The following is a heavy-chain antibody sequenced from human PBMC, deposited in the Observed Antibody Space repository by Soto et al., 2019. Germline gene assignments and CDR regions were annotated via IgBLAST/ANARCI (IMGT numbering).Heavy chain of an antibody. CDR2: IKQDGSQN. J-gene: IGHJ4*02. Sequence: GGSLRLSCAASGFTFSNYWMSWVRQAPGKGLEWVANIKQDGSQNYYVDSVKGRFTTSRDNTKNSFYLQMNSPRAEDTAVYYCASDHINGWKFDYWGRGTLVTVSS. D-gene: IGHD6-19*01. CDR1: GFTFSNYW. CDR3: ASDHINGWKFDY. V-gene: IGHV3-7*01.